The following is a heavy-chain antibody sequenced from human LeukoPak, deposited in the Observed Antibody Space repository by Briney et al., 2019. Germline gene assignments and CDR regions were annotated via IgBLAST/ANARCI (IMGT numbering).Heavy chain of an antibody. V-gene: IGHV4-30-4*08. CDR2: IYYSGST. Sequence: SQTLSLTXTVSGGSISSGDYYWSWIRQPPGKGLEWIGYIYYSGSTYYNPSLKGRVTISVDTSKNQFSLKLSSVTAADTAVYYCARDFIATTGAFDIWGQGTMVTVSS. J-gene: IGHJ3*02. CDR3: ARDFIATTGAFDI. CDR1: GGSISSGDYY. D-gene: IGHD6-13*01.